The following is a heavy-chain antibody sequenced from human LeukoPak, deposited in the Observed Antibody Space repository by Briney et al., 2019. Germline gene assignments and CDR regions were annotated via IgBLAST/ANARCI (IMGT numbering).Heavy chain of an antibody. D-gene: IGHD3-22*01. Sequence: SETLSLTCVVSGGSISGYYWNWIRQSAGKGLEWIGRIYSSGNTTYNPSLESRVSMSVETSKKQLSLRLSSVTAADTAVYYCASGKYDTSGYYQQFDFWGQGTLVTVSS. J-gene: IGHJ4*02. CDR3: ASGKYDTSGYYQQFDF. V-gene: IGHV4-4*07. CDR2: IYSSGNT. CDR1: GGSISGYY.